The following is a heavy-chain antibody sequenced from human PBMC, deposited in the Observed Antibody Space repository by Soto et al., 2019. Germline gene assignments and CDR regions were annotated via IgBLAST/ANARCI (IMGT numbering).Heavy chain of an antibody. D-gene: IGHD3-10*01. V-gene: IGHV4-30-4*01. CDR1: CGSISSGDYY. CDR3: ARGPPPLGHYGSGSYCFDP. J-gene: IGHJ5*02. Sequence: SETLSLTCTVSCGSISSGDYYWSWIRQPPGKGLEWIGYIYYSGSTYYNPSLKSRVTISVDTSKNQFSLKLSSVTAADTAVYYCARGPPPLGHYGSGSYCFDPWGQGTLVTVSS. CDR2: IYYSGST.